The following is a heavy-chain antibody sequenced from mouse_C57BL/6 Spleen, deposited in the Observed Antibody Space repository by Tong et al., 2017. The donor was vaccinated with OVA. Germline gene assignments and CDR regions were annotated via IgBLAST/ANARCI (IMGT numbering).Heavy chain of an antibody. CDR2: IYPRSGNT. V-gene: IGHV1-81*01. CDR1: GYTFTSYG. J-gene: IGHJ2*01. CDR3: ASPITTLVAGDY. Sequence: VQLQESGAELARPGASVKLSCKASGYTFTSYGISWVKQRTGQGLEWIGEIYPRSGNTYYNEKFKGKATLTADKSSSTAYIELRSLTSEDSAVYFCASPITTLVAGDYWGQGTTLTVSS. D-gene: IGHD1-1*01.